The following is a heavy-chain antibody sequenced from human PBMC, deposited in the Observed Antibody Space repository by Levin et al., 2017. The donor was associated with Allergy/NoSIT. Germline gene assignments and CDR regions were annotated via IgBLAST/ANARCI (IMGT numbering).Heavy chain of an antibody. J-gene: IGHJ6*02. CDR2: IYYSGST. CDR1: GGSVSSGSYY. V-gene: IGHV4-61*01. D-gene: IGHD3-3*01. Sequence: SQTLSLTCTVSGGSVSSGSYYWSWIRQPPGKGLEWIGYIYYSGSTNYNPSLKSRVTISVDTSKNQFSLKLSSVTAADTAVYYCARSYYDFWSGYLEKDYYGMDVWGQGTTVTVSS. CDR3: ARSYYDFWSGYLEKDYYGMDV.